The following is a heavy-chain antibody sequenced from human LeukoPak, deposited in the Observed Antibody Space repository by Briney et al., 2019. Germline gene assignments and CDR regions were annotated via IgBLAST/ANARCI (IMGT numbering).Heavy chain of an antibody. Sequence: GGSLRLSCAASGFTFSSYWMHWVRQAPGKGLVWVSRINTDGSETRYADSVKGRFTISRDNAKNTLYLQMNSLRAEDTAVYYCIRESHVGLYLEYWGQGTLVTVSS. CDR3: IRESHVGLYLEY. D-gene: IGHD3-10*02. CDR1: GFTFSSYW. J-gene: IGHJ4*02. CDR2: INTDGSET. V-gene: IGHV3-74*01.